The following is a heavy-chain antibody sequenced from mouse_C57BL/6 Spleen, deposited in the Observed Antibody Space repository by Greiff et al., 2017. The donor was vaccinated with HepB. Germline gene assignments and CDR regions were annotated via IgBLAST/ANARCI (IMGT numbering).Heavy chain of an antibody. CDR3: ARPLAYYSNSYAMDY. J-gene: IGHJ4*01. CDR1: GFTFSSYT. V-gene: IGHV5-9*01. D-gene: IGHD2-5*01. Sequence: EVQRVESGGGLVKPGGSLKLSCAASGFTFSSYTMSWVRQTPEKRLEWVATISGGGGNTYYPDSVKGRFTISRDNAKNTLYLQMSSLRSEDTALYYCARPLAYYSNSYAMDYWGQGTSVTVSS. CDR2: ISGGGGNT.